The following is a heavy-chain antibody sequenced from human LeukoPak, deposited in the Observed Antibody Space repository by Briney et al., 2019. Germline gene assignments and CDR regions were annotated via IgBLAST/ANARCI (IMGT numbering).Heavy chain of an antibody. J-gene: IGHJ5*02. Sequence: ASVKVSCKASGYTFTGYYMHWVRQAPGQGLEWMGWINPNSGGTNCAQKFQGRVTMTRDTSISTAYMELSRLRSDDTAVYYCARDITMVRGALYWFDPWGQGTLVTVSS. V-gene: IGHV1-2*02. CDR3: ARDITMVRGALYWFDP. CDR2: INPNSGGT. CDR1: GYTFTGYY. D-gene: IGHD3-10*01.